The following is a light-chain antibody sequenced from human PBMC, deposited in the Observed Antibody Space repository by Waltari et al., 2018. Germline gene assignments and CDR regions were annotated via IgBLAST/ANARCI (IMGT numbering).Light chain of an antibody. CDR3: SSYTNYATVI. CDR1: SSDVGYYNY. Sequence: QSALTQPASVSGSPGQSITISCTGTSSDVGYYNYVSWYQQHPGKAPKLMISDVNKRPSVVSKRFSGSKSGNTASLTISGLQAEDEADYYCSSYTNYATVIFGGGTKLTVL. J-gene: IGLJ2*01. V-gene: IGLV2-14*01. CDR2: DVN.